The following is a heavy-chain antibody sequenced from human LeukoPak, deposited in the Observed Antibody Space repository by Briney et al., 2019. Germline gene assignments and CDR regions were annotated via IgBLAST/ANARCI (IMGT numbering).Heavy chain of an antibody. CDR1: GGTFSSYA. Sequence: SVKVSCKASGGTFSSYAISWVRQAPGQGLEWMGGIIPIFGTANYAQKFQGRVTITTDESTSTAYMELSSLRSEDPAVYYCALRGGLFYDIWAGGGGVDYWGQGTLVTVSS. J-gene: IGHJ4*02. V-gene: IGHV1-69*05. CDR2: IIPIFGTA. D-gene: IGHD3-9*01. CDR3: ALRGGLFYDIWAGGGGVDY.